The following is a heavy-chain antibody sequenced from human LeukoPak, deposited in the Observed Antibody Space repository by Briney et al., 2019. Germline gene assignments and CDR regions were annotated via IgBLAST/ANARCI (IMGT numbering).Heavy chain of an antibody. CDR3: ARGPGIAVAGVFDY. CDR1: GYTFTSYG. CDR2: ISGHNGHT. V-gene: IGHV1-18*04. Sequence: ASVKVSCKASGYTFTSYGINWVRQAPGQGLEWMGWISGHNGHTNYVQKMQGRVTMTTDTSANTAYMELRNLTSDDTAVYYCARGPGIAVAGVFDYWGQGSLVTVSS. D-gene: IGHD6-19*01. J-gene: IGHJ4*02.